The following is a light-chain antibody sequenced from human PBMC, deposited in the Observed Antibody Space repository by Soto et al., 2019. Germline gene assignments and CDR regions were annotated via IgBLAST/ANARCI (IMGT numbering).Light chain of an antibody. J-gene: IGKJ4*01. V-gene: IGKV4-1*01. CDR3: QQYYSTPRLT. CDR2: SAT. Sequence: DIVMTQSPDSLAVSLGETATINCKSSQSVLYSSNNKNYLAWYQQKPGQPPKLLIYSATTRESGVPDRFSGSGSGTDFTLTISSLQAEDVAVYYCQQYYSTPRLTFGGGTKVEIK. CDR1: QSVLYSSNNKNY.